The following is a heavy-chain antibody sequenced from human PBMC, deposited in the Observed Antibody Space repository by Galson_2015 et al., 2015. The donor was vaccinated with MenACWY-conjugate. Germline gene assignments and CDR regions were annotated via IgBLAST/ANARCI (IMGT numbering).Heavy chain of an antibody. Sequence: SLRLSCAGSGFIFSSHWMHWVRQVPGEGLVWVSRMNGDGSIIDYADAVKGRFTTSRDNAKNMVFLQMYRLRAEDTAVYYCVSALKGDADYWGQGTLVTVSS. D-gene: IGHD2-21*02. J-gene: IGHJ4*02. V-gene: IGHV3-74*01. CDR1: GFIFSSHW. CDR3: VSALKGDADY. CDR2: MNGDGSII.